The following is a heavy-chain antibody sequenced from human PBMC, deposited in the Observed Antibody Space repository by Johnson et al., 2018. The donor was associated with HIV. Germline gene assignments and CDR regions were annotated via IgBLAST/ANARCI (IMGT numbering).Heavy chain of an antibody. D-gene: IGHD2-8*01. CDR2: IYSGDNT. J-gene: IGHJ3*01. CDR1: GFTVSSNY. V-gene: IGHV3-66*01. CDR3: ARAYTYGGFDL. Sequence: VQLVESGGGVVQPGGSLRLSCAASGFTVSSNYMNWVRQAPGKGLEWVSVIYSGDNTFHADSVKGRFIISRDNSKNTLYLQMNSLRAEDTAVYFCARAYTYGGFDLWGQGTLVTVSS.